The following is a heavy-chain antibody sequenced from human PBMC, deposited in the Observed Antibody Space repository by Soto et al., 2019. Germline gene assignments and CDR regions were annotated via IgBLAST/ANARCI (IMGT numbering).Heavy chain of an antibody. CDR1: GFSLSTSGVG. V-gene: IGHV2-5*02. CDR3: THSAYSSSWYGVLVDY. J-gene: IGHJ4*02. D-gene: IGHD6-13*01. Sequence: QITLKESGPTLVKPTQTLTLTCTFSGFSLSTSGVGVGWIRQPPGKALEWLALIYWDDDKRYSPSLKTRLTITKDTSNSQVVLTMTHMDPVDTATYYCTHSAYSSSWYGVLVDYWGQGTLVTVSS. CDR2: IYWDDDK.